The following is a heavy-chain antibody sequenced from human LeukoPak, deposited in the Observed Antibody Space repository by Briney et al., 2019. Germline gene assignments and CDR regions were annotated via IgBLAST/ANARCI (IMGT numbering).Heavy chain of an antibody. V-gene: IGHV3-30*04. CDR3: GRAGFGELYPYVDS. Sequence: GGSLRLSCAASGFAFSRSAMHWVRQAPGKGLEWVALISYDGGNEYYGDSVKVRFTVSRDNSKNTLYLQMSSLGADDTAVYYCGRAGFGELYPYVDSWGQGTLVTVSS. J-gene: IGHJ4*02. CDR2: ISYDGGNE. CDR1: GFAFSRSA. D-gene: IGHD3-16*01.